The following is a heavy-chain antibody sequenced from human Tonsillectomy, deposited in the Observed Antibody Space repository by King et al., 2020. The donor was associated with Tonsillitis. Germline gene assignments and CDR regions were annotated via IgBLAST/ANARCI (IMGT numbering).Heavy chain of an antibody. V-gene: IGHV4-39*01. CDR1: GGSISSSSYY. CDR3: AGVLRYFDWLNAFDI. Sequence: LPLQESGPGLVKPSETLSLTCTVSGGSISSSSYYWGWIRQPPGKGLEWIGSIYYSGSTYYNPSLKSRVTISVDTSKNQFSLKLSSVTAADTAVYYCAGVLRYFDWLNAFDIWGQGTMVTVSS. D-gene: IGHD3-9*01. CDR2: IYYSGST. J-gene: IGHJ3*02.